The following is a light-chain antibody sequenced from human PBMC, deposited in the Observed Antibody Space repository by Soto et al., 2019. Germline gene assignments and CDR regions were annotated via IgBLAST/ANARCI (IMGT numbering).Light chain of an antibody. Sequence: AIRMTQSPSSFSASTGDRVTITCRASQGISSYLAWYQQKPGKAPKLLIYAASTLQSGVPSRFSGSGSGTDFTLTISCLQSEDFATYSCQQYYSCPITFGQGTRLEIK. CDR3: QQYYSCPIT. CDR1: QGISSY. J-gene: IGKJ5*01. V-gene: IGKV1-8*01. CDR2: AAS.